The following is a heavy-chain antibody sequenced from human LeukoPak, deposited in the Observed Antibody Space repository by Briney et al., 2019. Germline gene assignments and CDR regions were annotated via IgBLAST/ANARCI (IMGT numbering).Heavy chain of an antibody. Sequence: PGGSLRLSCAASGFTFSSYEMNWVRQAPGKGLEWVSYISSSGSTIYYADSVKGRFTISRDNAKNSLYLQMNSLRAEDTAVYYCARDLYSGSYYDWGQGTLVTVSS. CDR3: ARDLYSGSYYD. J-gene: IGHJ4*02. V-gene: IGHV3-48*03. D-gene: IGHD1-26*01. CDR2: ISSSGSTI. CDR1: GFTFSSYE.